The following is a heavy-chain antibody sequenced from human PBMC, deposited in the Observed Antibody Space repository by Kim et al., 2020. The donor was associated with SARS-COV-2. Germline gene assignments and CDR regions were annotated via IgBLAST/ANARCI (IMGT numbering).Heavy chain of an antibody. V-gene: IGHV4-30-2*05. D-gene: IGHD6-13*01. CDR3: AREKYSSSWEFDY. J-gene: IGHJ4*02. Sequence: YSPSLKSRVTISVDTSKNEFSLKLSSVTAADTAVYYCAREKYSSSWEFDYWGQGTLVTVSS.